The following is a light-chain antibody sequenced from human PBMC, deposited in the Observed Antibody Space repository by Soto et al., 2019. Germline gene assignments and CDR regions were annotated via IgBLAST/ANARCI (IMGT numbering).Light chain of an antibody. J-gene: IGLJ1*01. V-gene: IGLV1-44*01. CDR2: SNN. CDR3: GAWDDSLNGYV. CDR1: SSNIGSNN. Sequence: QSVLTQPPSASGTPGQRVTISCSGSSSNIGSNNVNWYQQLPGTAPKLLNNSNNQRPSGVPDRFSGSKSGTSASLAISGHQSEDEDDYYCGAWDDSLNGYVFGSGTQLTVL.